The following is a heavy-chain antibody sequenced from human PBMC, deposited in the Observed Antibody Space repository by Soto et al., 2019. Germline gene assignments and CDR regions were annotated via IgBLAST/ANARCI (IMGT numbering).Heavy chain of an antibody. D-gene: IGHD5-12*01. CDR2: IIPIFGTA. V-gene: IGHV1-69*12. J-gene: IGHJ6*02. CDR1: GGTFSSYA. CDR3: ASPPFAATIVIDNSGMDV. Sequence: QVQLVQSGAEVKKPGSSVKVSCKASGGTFSSYAISWVRQAPGQGLEWMGGIIPIFGTADYAQTFRGRVPITAAESTSTAYIELDSLTSEDTAVYYCASPPFAATIVIDNSGMDVRSHGTTVTVSS.